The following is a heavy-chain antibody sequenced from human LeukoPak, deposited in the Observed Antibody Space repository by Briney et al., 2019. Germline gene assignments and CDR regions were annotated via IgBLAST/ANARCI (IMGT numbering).Heavy chain of an antibody. Sequence: GGSLSLSCEASGFVLNTHWMSWVRQAPGRGLEWVANIKQDGSEKKYLDSVKGRFTISRDNAKNSLYLQMNSLRAEETAMYYVARYGRQESGTYVSYYFDYWGQGTLVAVSS. CDR2: IKQDGSEK. D-gene: IGHD3-10*01. V-gene: IGHV3-7*03. CDR3: ARYGRQESGTYVSYYFDY. J-gene: IGHJ4*02. CDR1: GFVLNTHW.